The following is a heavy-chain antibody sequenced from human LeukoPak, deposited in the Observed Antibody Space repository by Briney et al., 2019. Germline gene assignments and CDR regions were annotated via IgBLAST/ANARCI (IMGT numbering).Heavy chain of an antibody. V-gene: IGHV1-2*02. CDR1: GYTFTGYY. D-gene: IGHD2-15*01. J-gene: IGHJ4*02. CDR3: ARDNGRRAAESYFDY. Sequence: ASVKVSCKASGYTFTGYYMHWVRQTPGQGLEWMGWINPNSGGTNYAQKFQGRVTMTRDTSISTAYMELSRLRSDDTAVYYCARDNGRRAAESYFDYWGQGTLVTLSS. CDR2: INPNSGGT.